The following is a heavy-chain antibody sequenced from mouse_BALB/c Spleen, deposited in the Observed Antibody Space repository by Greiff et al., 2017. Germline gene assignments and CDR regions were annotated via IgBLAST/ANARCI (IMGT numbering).Heavy chain of an antibody. J-gene: IGHJ1*01. V-gene: IGHV1S56*01. CDR1: GYTFTSYY. CDR2: IYPGNVNT. CDR3: ARYAGSSSLWYFDV. D-gene: IGHD1-1*01. Sequence: QVQLQQSGPELVKPGASVRISCKASGYTFTSYYIHWVKQRPGQGLEWIGWIYPGNVNTKYNEKFKGKATLTADKSSSTAYMQLSSLTSEDSAVYFCARYAGSSSLWYFDVWGAGTTVTVSS.